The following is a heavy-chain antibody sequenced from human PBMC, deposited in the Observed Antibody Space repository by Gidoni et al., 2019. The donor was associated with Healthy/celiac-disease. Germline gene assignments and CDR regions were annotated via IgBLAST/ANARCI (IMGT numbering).Heavy chain of an antibody. J-gene: IGHJ6*02. CDR3: ARDRPDFWSGYYSLYGMDV. Sequence: QVQLVESGGGLVKPGGSLRLSCAASGFTFSDYSLSWIRQAPGKGLEWVSYISSSGSTIYYADSVKGRFTISRDNAKNSLYLQMNSLRAEDTAVYYCARDRPDFWSGYYSLYGMDVWGQGTTVTVSS. CDR2: ISSSGSTI. D-gene: IGHD3-3*01. CDR1: GFTFSDYS. V-gene: IGHV3-11*01.